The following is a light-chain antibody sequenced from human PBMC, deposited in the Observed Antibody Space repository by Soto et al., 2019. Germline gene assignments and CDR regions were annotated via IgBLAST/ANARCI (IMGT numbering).Light chain of an antibody. CDR1: QSISTN. CDR3: HQYNNWPPWT. CDR2: GAS. J-gene: IGKJ1*01. V-gene: IGKV3-15*01. Sequence: EIVLTQSPDTLSLSPWERATLSFTASQSISTNLAWYQQKPGQAPRLLIFGASTRATGIPARFSGSGSGTGFTLTISSLQSEDFAVYYCHQYNNWPPWTFGQGTKVDTK.